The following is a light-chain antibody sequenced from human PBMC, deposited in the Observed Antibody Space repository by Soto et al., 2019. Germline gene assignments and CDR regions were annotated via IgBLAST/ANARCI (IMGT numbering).Light chain of an antibody. CDR2: DVT. J-gene: IGLJ1*01. V-gene: IGLV2-14*03. CDR3: NSYTGTSARYA. Sequence: QSALTQPASVSGSPGQSITISCTGTSSDVGRYNYVSWYQQYPGRAPKLIIFDVTNRPSGVSPRFSGAKSGNTASLTISGLQAADEAEYYCNSYTGTSARYAFGTGTKLTVL. CDR1: SSDVGRYNY.